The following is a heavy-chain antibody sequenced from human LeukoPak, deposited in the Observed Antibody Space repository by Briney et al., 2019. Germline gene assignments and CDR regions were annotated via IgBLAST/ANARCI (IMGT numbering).Heavy chain of an antibody. CDR3: ARGAPGVVAFDH. CDR2: LSSDGRTQ. J-gene: IGHJ4*02. V-gene: IGHV3-30*04. D-gene: IGHD3-22*01. Sequence: GRSLRLSCVVSGFSLSPFAMHWVRQAPGKGLEWVTILSSDGRTQNHADSVRGRFTVSRDASKQTVYLQMNSLRREDTAIYYCARGAPGVVAFDHWGQGALVTVSS. CDR1: GFSLSPFA.